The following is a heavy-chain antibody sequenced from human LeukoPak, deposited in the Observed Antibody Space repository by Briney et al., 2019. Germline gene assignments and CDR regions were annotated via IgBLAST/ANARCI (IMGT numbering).Heavy chain of an antibody. V-gene: IGHV1-18*01. CDR3: ARAGTTLLLDY. CDR1: GYTFTSYG. CDR2: ISAHNGKT. Sequence: GASVKVSCKASGYTFTSYGIIWVRQAPGQGLQWMGWISAHNGKTNYAQKLQGRVTMTTDTSTNTVYLELRSLTSDDTAVYYCARAGTTLLLDYWGQGTLVTVSS. D-gene: IGHD4-11*01. J-gene: IGHJ4*02.